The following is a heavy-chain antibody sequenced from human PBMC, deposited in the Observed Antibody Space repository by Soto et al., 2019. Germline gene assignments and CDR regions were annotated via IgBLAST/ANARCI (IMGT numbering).Heavy chain of an antibody. CDR3: ARDLIDGVFAY. CDR1: GDSVSRNSAG. D-gene: IGHD3-3*01. CDR2: TYYRSKWYN. V-gene: IGHV6-1*01. Sequence: SQTLSLTCAISGDSVSRNSAGWTWIRQSPSRGLEWLGRTYYRSKWYNDYALSLKGRITINPDTSKNQFSLRLNSVTPEDTAVYYCARDLIDGVFAYWGQGTPVTVSS. J-gene: IGHJ4*02.